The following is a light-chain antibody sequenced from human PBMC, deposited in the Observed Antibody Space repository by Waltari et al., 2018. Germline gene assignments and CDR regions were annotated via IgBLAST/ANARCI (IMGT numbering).Light chain of an antibody. CDR1: NLVDKF. CDR3: QAWDSSTAV. Sequence: SYELTQPPSVSVSPGQTATIPCPGDNLVDKFVSWNQQKPGQSPVLVIYHDTKRPSGIPGRFSGSNSGNTATLTISGTQAMDEADYYCQAWDSSTAVFGTGTKVTVL. J-gene: IGLJ1*01. CDR2: HDT. V-gene: IGLV3-1*01.